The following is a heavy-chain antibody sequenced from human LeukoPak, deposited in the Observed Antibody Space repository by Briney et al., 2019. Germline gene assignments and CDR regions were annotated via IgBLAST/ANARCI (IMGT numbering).Heavy chain of an antibody. J-gene: IGHJ6*03. CDR2: MNPNSGNT. CDR3: ARGRRNSSSWSRGYYYYYMDV. V-gene: IGHV1-8*01. D-gene: IGHD6-13*01. CDR1: GYTFTSYD. Sequence: GASVKASCKASGYTFTSYDINWVRQATGQGLEWMGWMNPNSGNTGYAQKFQGRVTMTRNTSISTAYMELSSLRSEDTAVYYCARGRRNSSSWSRGYYYYYMDVWGKGTTVTVSS.